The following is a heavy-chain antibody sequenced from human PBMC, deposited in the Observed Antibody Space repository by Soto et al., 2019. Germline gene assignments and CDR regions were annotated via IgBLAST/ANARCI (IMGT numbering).Heavy chain of an antibody. V-gene: IGHV5-51*01. J-gene: IGHJ4*02. CDR3: ARSSSSWYSTNRFKINGRTS. D-gene: IGHD6-13*01. Sequence: GESLKISCKGSGYSFTSYWIGWVRQMPGKGLEWMGIIYPGDSDTRYSPSFQGQVTISADKSISTAYLQWSSLKASDTAMYYCARSSSSWYSTNRFKINGRTSWGQGTLVTVSS. CDR2: IYPGDSDT. CDR1: GYSFTSYW.